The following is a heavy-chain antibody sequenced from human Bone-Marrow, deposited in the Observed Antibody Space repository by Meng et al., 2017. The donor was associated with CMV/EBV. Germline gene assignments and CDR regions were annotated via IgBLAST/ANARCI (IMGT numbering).Heavy chain of an antibody. Sequence: ASVKVSCKASGYTFTGYNIHWVRQAPGQGLEWLGWINPHSGGTIYAQKFEDRVTLTRDTSISTAYMELSRLRSDDTAVYYCARDGSSGFRRFDPWGQGTLVTVSS. CDR2: INPHSGGT. J-gene: IGHJ5*02. CDR1: GYTFTGYN. V-gene: IGHV1-2*02. D-gene: IGHD3-10*01. CDR3: ARDGSSGFRRFDP.